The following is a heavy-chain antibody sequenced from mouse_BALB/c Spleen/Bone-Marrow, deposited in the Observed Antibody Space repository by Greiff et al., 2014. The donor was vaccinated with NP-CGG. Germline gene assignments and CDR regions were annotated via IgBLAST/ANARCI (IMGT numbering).Heavy chain of an antibody. CDR2: INPSTGNT. Sequence: VQLQQPGAELAKPGASVKMSCKASGYTFTNYWMHWVKQRPGQGLEWIGYINPSTGNTEYNQKFKDKATLTADKSSNTAFMRLSSLTSEDSAVYFCARGNYEAMDYWGQGTSVTVSS. J-gene: IGHJ4*01. D-gene: IGHD2-1*01. CDR1: GYTFTNYW. CDR3: ARGNYEAMDY. V-gene: IGHV1-7*01.